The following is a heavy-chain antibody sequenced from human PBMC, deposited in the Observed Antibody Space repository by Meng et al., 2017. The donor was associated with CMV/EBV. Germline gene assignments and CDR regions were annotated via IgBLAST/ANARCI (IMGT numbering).Heavy chain of an antibody. CDR1: GGSISSSSYY. Sequence: SETLSLTCTVSGGSISSSSYYWGWIRQPPGKRLEWIGSIYYSGSTYYNPSLKSRVTISVDTSKNQFSLKLSSVTAADTAVYYCARHYRRAGRVDYWGQGTLVTVSS. V-gene: IGHV4-39*01. CDR3: ARHYRRAGRVDY. CDR2: IYYSGST. D-gene: IGHD1-26*01. J-gene: IGHJ4*02.